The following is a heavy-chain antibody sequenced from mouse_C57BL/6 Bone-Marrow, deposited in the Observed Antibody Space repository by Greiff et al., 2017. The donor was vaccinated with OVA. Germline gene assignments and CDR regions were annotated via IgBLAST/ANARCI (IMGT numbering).Heavy chain of an antibody. CDR2: INYDGSST. CDR3: ARSRGGNYFGY. Sequence: EVKLVESEGGLVQPGSSMKLSCTASGFTFSDYYMAWVRQVPEKGLEWVANINYDGSSTYYLDSLKSRFIISRDNAKNILYLQMSSLKSEDTATYYCARSRGGNYFGYWGQGTTLTVSS. CDR1: GFTFSDYY. J-gene: IGHJ2*01. V-gene: IGHV5-16*01.